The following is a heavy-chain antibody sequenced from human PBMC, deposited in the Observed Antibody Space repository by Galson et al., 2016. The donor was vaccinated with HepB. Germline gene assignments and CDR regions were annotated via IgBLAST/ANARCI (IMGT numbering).Heavy chain of an antibody. D-gene: IGHD3-3*01. V-gene: IGHV3-23*01. J-gene: IGHJ6*02. CDR2: INGGGGKT. CDR3: ATEYVLRSLESSSYYFYGLDV. Sequence: SLRLSCAASGFTFSTFAMTWVRQAPGTGLEWVSTINGGGGKTHHADSVKGRFTISRDNAKNTLHLEMNSLRAEDTAVYYCATEYVLRSLESSSYYFYGLDVWGQGTTVTVSS. CDR1: GFTFSTFA.